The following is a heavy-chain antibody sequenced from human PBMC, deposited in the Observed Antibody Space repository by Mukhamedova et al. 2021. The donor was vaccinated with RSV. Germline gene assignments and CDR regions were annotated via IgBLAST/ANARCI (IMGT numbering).Heavy chain of an antibody. Sequence: EWVSSISSSSSPIYYADSVKGRFTISRDNAKNSLYLPLNSLRAAYTAVYYCAILKFVDSVAGTLNDYWGQVTLVTVSP. CDR3: AILKFVDSVAGTLNDY. V-gene: IGHV3-21*01. J-gene: IGHJ4*02. CDR2: ISSSSSPI. D-gene: IGHD6-19*01.